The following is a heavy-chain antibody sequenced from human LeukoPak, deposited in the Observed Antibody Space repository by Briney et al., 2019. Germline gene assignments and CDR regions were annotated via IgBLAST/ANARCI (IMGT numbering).Heavy chain of an antibody. CDR3: TSQDDYSNYGGVY. D-gene: IGHD4-11*01. CDR1: GYIFTGYY. J-gene: IGHJ4*02. V-gene: IGHV1-2*02. Sequence: ASVKVSCKASGYIFTGYYMHWVRQAPGQGLELMGWINPYSGGTNYGQKFQGRVTMARDTSISTAYMELSRLNFDDTAVYYCTSQDDYSNYGGVYWGQGTLVTVSS. CDR2: INPYSGGT.